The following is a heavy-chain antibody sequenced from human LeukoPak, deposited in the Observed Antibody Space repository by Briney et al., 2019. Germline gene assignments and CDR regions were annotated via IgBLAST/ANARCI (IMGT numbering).Heavy chain of an antibody. J-gene: IGHJ4*02. CDR1: GGSVSSGNYY. CDR2: IYYSGDT. V-gene: IGHV4-61*01. Sequence: PSETLSLTCTVSGGSVSSGNYYWSWIRQPPGKGLEWIGHIYYSGDTNYNPSLKSRVAISVDTSKNQFSLKLTSVTAADTAVYYCAREGGFYRPLDYSGQGTLVTVSS. CDR3: AREGGFYRPLDY. D-gene: IGHD3-3*01.